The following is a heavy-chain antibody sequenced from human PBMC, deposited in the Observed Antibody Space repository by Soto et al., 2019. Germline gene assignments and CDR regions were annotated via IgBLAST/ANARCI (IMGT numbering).Heavy chain of an antibody. Sequence: PGGSLRLSCAASGLTVGDNYMSWVRQAPGMGLEWVSAIYYNGTTYFAGSVKGRFTISRDTSKNTLSLQMDSLRVEDTAVYYCVRPLSSGRNYGKDVWGQGTTVTVS. CDR3: VRPLSSGRNYGKDV. J-gene: IGHJ6*02. CDR1: GLTVGDNY. D-gene: IGHD3-10*01. V-gene: IGHV3-53*01. CDR2: IYYNGTT.